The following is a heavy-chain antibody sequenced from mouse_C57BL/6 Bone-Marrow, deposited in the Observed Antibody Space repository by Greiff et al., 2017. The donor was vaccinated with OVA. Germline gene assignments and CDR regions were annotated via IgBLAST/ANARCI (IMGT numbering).Heavy chain of an antibody. CDR1: GFTFSSYA. D-gene: IGHD1-1*01. V-gene: IGHV5-4*01. CDR3: ARFTTVVATDLFDY. Sequence: EVQLMESGGGLVKPGGSLKLSCAASGFTFSSYAMSWVRQTPEKRLEWVATISDGGSYTYYPDNVKGRFTISRDNAKNNLYLQMSHLKSEDTAMYYCARFTTVVATDLFDYWGQGTTLTVSS. J-gene: IGHJ2*01. CDR2: ISDGGSYT.